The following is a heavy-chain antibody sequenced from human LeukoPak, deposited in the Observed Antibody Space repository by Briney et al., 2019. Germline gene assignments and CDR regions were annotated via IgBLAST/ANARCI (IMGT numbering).Heavy chain of an antibody. V-gene: IGHV3-23*01. CDR1: GFTFSSYA. Sequence: PGGSLRLSCAASGFTFSSYAMSWVRQAPGKGLEWVSAISGSGGSTYYADSVKGRFTISRDNSKNTLYLQMNSLRDEDTAVYYCAKKKNYYDSSGYYYYYYGMDVWGQGTTVTVSS. J-gene: IGHJ6*02. CDR2: ISGSGGST. CDR3: AKKKNYYDSSGYYYYYYGMDV. D-gene: IGHD3-22*01.